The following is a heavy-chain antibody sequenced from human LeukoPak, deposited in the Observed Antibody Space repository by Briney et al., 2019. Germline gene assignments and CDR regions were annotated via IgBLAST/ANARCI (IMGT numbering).Heavy chain of an antibody. CDR1: GDSYSSRRHS. CDR2: ISYSGST. V-gene: IGHV4-39*01. CDR3: VRIYRTRTSGYGDSYYGSDV. D-gene: IGHD2/OR15-2a*01. J-gene: IGHJ6*02. Sequence: PSETLSLTCAVSGDSYSSRRHSWGWIRQPPGKGLEWIGSISYSGSTYYNPSLKTRVTMSVDTSENQFSLKLSSVTAAHPTVYCHVRIYRTRTSGYGDSYYGSDVWGQGTTVTVSS.